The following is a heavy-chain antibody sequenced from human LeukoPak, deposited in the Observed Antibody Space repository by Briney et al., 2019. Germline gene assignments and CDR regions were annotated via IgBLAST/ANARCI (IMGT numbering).Heavy chain of an antibody. Sequence: GRSLRLSCATSGFTFSSYGMHWVRQAPGKGLEWVAVISYDGSNKYYADSVKGRFTISRDNSKNTLYLQMNSLRAEDTAVYYCARDDGRVDYYDSSLIFYYWGQGTLVTVSS. J-gene: IGHJ4*02. D-gene: IGHD3-22*01. CDR2: ISYDGSNK. CDR3: ARDDGRVDYYDSSLIFYY. CDR1: GFTFSSYG. V-gene: IGHV3-30*03.